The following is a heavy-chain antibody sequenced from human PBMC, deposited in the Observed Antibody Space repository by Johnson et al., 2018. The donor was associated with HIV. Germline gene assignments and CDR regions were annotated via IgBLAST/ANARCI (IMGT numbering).Heavy chain of an antibody. CDR2: ISGSGGST. J-gene: IGHJ3*02. D-gene: IGHD3-9*01. V-gene: IGHV3-23*04. CDR1: GFTFSSYA. Sequence: MQLVESGGGLVQPGGSLRLSCAASGFTFSSYAMSWVRKAPGKGLEWVSAISGSGGSTYYADSVKGRVTISRDNSKNTLYLQMNSLRAEDTAVYYCAKDRLAGTFTTDAFDIWGQGTMVTFSS. CDR3: AKDRLAGTFTTDAFDI.